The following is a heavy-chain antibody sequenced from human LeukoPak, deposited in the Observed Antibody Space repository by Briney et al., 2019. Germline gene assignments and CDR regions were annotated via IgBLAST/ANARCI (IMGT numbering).Heavy chain of an antibody. D-gene: IGHD3-22*01. CDR1: GYTFSSYS. J-gene: IGHJ4*02. CDR3: VRLRRNSDTSGFYYYYDF. Sequence: GGSLRLSCAASGYTFSSYSINWVRQAPGKGLEWVSSISVRSIYIYYADSVRGRFRISRDDARDSLYLQMNSLRAEDTAVYYCVRLRRNSDTSGFYYYYDFWGQGTLDTVSS. CDR2: ISVRSIYI. V-gene: IGHV3-21*01.